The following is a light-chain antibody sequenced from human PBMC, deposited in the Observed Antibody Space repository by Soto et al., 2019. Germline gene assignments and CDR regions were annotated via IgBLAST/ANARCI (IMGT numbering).Light chain of an antibody. V-gene: IGKV1-5*03. J-gene: IGKJ1*01. CDR2: KAS. CDR3: QQYNSL. Sequence: DIQLTQSPSTLSASVGDRVTITCRASQSISSWLAWYQQKPGKAPKLLIYKASTLESGVPSRFSGSGSGTEFTLTINSLQPDDFATYYCQQYNSLFGQGTKVEIK. CDR1: QSISSW.